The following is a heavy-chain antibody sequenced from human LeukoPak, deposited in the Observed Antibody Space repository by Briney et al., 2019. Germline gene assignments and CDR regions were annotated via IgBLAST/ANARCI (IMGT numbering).Heavy chain of an antibody. J-gene: IGHJ4*02. Sequence: GGSLRLSCAASGFTFSSYWMSWVRQAPGKGLEWVANIKQEGREKYYVDSVKGRFTISRDNSKNTLYLQTNSLKAEDTAVYYCAKEGEGHITKVALLTRDLDYWGQGTLVTVSS. CDR1: GFTFSSYW. V-gene: IGHV3-7*03. CDR2: IKQEGREK. CDR3: AKEGEGHITKVALLTRDLDY. D-gene: IGHD3-10*01.